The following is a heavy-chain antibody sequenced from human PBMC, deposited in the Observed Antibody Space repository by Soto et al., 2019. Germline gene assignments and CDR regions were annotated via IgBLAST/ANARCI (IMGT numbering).Heavy chain of an antibody. D-gene: IGHD5-18*01. CDR3: AKGHGYGFDY. CDR2: ISGSGGST. Sequence: GSLRLSCAVAGFTFSSYAMNWVRQAPGKGLEWVSGISGSGGSTYHADSVKGRLTISRDNSKNTLYLQMNSLRAEDTAVYYCAKGHGYGFDYWGQGTLVTVSS. V-gene: IGHV3-23*01. CDR1: GFTFSSYA. J-gene: IGHJ4*02.